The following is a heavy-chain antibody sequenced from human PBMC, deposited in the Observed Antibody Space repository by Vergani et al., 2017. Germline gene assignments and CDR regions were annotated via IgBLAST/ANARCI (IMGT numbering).Heavy chain of an antibody. CDR1: GGSISSYY. J-gene: IGHJ6*02. D-gene: IGHD6-6*01. V-gene: IGHV4-4*07. CDR3: ARDPLDSSSSGLAYYYYGMDV. CDR2: IYTSGST. Sequence: QVQLQESGPGLVKPSETLSFTCTVSGGSISSYYWSWIRQPAGKGLEWIGRIYTSGSTNYNPSLKSRVTMSVDTSKNQFSLKLSSVTAADTAVYYCARDPLDSSSSGLAYYYYGMDVWGQGTTVTVSS.